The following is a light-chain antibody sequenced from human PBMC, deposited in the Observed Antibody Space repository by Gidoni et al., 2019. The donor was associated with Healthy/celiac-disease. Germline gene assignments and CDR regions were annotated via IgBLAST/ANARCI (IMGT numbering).Light chain of an antibody. CDR1: QSISSW. V-gene: IGKV1-5*03. Sequence: DSEVTQSPSTLSASVGDRVTITCRASQSISSWSAWYQQKPGKAPKLLIYKASSLESGVPSRFSGSGSGTDFTLTISSLQPDDFATYYCQQYNSYSPTFGGGTKVEIK. CDR2: KAS. J-gene: IGKJ4*01. CDR3: QQYNSYSPT.